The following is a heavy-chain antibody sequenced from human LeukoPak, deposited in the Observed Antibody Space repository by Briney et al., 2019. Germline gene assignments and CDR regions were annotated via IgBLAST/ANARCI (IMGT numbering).Heavy chain of an antibody. CDR1: GGSISSYY. V-gene: IGHV4-59*13. CDR2: IYYSGST. D-gene: IGHD3-3*01. CDR3: ARGTFWSGYYYYNWFDP. J-gene: IGHJ5*02. Sequence: SETLSLTCTVSGGSISSYYWSWIRQPPGKGLEWIGYIYYSGSTNYNPSLKSRVTISVDTSKNQFSLKLSSVTAADTAVYYCARGTFWSGYYYYNWFDPWGQGTLVTVSS.